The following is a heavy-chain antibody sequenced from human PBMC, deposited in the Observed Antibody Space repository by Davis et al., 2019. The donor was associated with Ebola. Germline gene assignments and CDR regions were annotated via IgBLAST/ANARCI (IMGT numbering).Heavy chain of an antibody. CDR3: AKEEGSRGNWLAHFDY. CDR2: ISWDGEST. J-gene: IGHJ4*02. CDR1: GFTFADYT. Sequence: PGGSLRLSCAASGFTFADYTIHWVRQAPGKGLEWVSLISWDGESTWYADSVKGRFSLSRDNRKNTMDLQMNSVRGEDTAVYYCAKEEGSRGNWLAHFDYWGQGALVTVSS. V-gene: IGHV3-43*01. D-gene: IGHD1-20*01.